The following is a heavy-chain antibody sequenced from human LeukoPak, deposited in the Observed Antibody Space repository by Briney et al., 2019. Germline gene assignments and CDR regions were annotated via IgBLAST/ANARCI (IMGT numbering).Heavy chain of an antibody. V-gene: IGHV4-39*01. D-gene: IGHD6-19*01. CDR1: GGSISSSSYY. J-gene: IGHJ5*02. Sequence: SETLSLTCTVSGGSISSSSYYWGWIRQPPGKGLEWIGTIYYSGSTYYNPSLKSRVTISVDTSKNQFSLKLISVTAADTAVYYCASLSMAVAGRGFDPWGQRTLVTV. CDR3: ASLSMAVAGRGFDP. CDR2: IYYSGST.